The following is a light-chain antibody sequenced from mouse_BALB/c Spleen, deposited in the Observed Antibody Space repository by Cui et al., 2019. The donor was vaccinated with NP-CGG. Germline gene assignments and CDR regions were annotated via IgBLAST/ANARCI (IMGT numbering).Light chain of an antibody. Sequence: QAVVTQESPLTTSPGETVTLTCRSSIGAVITSYYANWVQEKPDHLLTSLIGGTNNRAPGVPTRFSGSLIGDKAALTITGAQTKDEAIYFCALWYSNHWVFGGGSKLTVL. J-gene: IGLJ1*01. CDR1: IGAVITSYY. CDR3: ALWYSNHWV. V-gene: IGLV1*01. CDR2: GTN.